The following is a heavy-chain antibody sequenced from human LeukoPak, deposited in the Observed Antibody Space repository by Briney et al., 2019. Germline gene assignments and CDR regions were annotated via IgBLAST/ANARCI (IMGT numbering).Heavy chain of an antibody. CDR3: ARVPGRWEPLDY. V-gene: IGHV1-2*06. CDR2: INPNSGGT. Sequence: GASVTVSCKASGYTFTGYYMHWVRQAPGQGLEWMGRINPNSGGTNYAQKFQGRVTMTRDTSISTAYMELSRLRSDDTAVYYCARVPGRWEPLDYWGQGTLVTVSS. D-gene: IGHD1-26*01. J-gene: IGHJ4*02. CDR1: GYTFTGYY.